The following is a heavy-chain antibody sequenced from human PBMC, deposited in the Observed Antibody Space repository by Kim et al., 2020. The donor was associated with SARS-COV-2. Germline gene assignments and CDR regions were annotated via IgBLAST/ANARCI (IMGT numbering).Heavy chain of an antibody. Sequence: GGSLRLSCAASGFLFENYGMHWVRQAPGKGLEWVAAIWHDGSNQNYADSVKGRFTISRDNSKNMVHLEMNSLKVEDTAVYFCAKGWNDLYTGGQGTLVTVSS. V-gene: IGHV3-33*06. CDR2: IWHDGSNQ. J-gene: IGHJ4*02. CDR1: GFLFENYG. D-gene: IGHD1-1*01. CDR3: AKGWNDLYT.